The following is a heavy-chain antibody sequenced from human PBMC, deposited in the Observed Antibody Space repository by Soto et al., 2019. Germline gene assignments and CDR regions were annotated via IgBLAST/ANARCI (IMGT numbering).Heavy chain of an antibody. CDR2: ISPNGDIT. CDR3: VKDQWVDY. Sequence: TGGSLRLSCLVSGFTLSNYYMHWVRQAPGKGLEYVSSISPNGDITYYPDSVKGRFTISRDNSKNTLHLQMSSLRAEDTAVYYCVKDQWVDYWGQGTRVTVSS. V-gene: IGHV3-64D*06. J-gene: IGHJ4*02. D-gene: IGHD1-26*01. CDR1: GFTLSNYY.